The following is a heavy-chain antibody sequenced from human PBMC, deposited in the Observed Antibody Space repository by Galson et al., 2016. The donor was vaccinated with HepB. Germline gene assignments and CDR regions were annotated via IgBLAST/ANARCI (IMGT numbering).Heavy chain of an antibody. CDR1: GGSFSGYY. CDR3: ARHVGVPGTRGFGY. J-gene: IGHJ4*02. D-gene: IGHD2-2*01. CDR2: IYHSGTA. V-gene: IGHV4-34*01. Sequence: ETLSLTCAVYGGSFSGYYWSWIRQPPGKGLEWIGEIYHSGTANYNPSLESRGTMSLDKSKNQITLKVTSVTAADTAVYYCARHVGVPGTRGFGYWGQGTLVTVSS.